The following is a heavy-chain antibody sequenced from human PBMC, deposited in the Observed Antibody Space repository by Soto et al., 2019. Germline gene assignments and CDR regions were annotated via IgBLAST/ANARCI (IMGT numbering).Heavy chain of an antibody. V-gene: IGHV1-18*01. D-gene: IGHD3-10*01. CDR1: GYTFTSYG. CDR3: ARFAIGDTGFLWFGESYYFDY. CDR2: ISAYNGNT. J-gene: IGHJ4*02. Sequence: QVQLVQSGAEVKKPGASVKVSCKASGYTFTSYGISWVRQAPGQGLEWMGWISAYNGNTNYAQKLQGRVTMPTDTSTSTAYMELRSLRSDDTAVYYCARFAIGDTGFLWFGESYYFDYWGQGTLVTVSS.